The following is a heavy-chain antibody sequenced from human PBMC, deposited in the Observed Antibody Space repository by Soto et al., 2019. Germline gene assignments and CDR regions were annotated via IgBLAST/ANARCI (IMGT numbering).Heavy chain of an antibody. V-gene: IGHV3-33*01. CDR1: GFSFIDYG. J-gene: IGHJ6*02. CDR2: IWHDGSNT. D-gene: IGHD1-26*01. CDR3: ARDGDSDSYNMDV. Sequence: GGSLRLSCAGSGFSFIDYGIHWVRQAPGKGLEWVAIIWHDGSNTYYADSVKGRFTVSRDNSKNTLYLQMNSLRAEDTAVYYCARDGDSDSYNMDVWGQGTTVTVSS.